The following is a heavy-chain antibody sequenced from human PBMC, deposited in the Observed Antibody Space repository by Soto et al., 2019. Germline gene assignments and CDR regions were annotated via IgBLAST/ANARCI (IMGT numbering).Heavy chain of an antibody. CDR2: IYYSGST. CDR3: ARQYCGYSYGSLPYYYYGMDV. CDR1: GGSISSSSYY. D-gene: IGHD5-18*01. Sequence: QLQLQESGPGLVKPSETLSLTCTVSGGSISSSSYYWGWIRQPPGKGLEWIGSIYYSGSTYYNPSLKSRVTISVDTSKNQFSLKLSSVTAADTAVYYCARQYCGYSYGSLPYYYYGMDVWGQGTTVTVSS. J-gene: IGHJ6*02. V-gene: IGHV4-39*01.